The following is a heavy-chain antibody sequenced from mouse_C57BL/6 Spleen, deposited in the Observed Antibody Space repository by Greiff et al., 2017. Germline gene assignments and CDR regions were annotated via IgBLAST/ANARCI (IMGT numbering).Heavy chain of an antibody. V-gene: IGHV1-59*01. D-gene: IGHD2-5*01. CDR1: GYTFTSYW. J-gene: IGHJ4*01. CDR2: IDPSDSYT. Sequence: QVQLQQPGAELVRPGTSVKLSCKASGYTFTSYWMHWVKQRPGQGLEWIGVIDPSDSYTNYNQKFKGKATLTVDTSSSTAYMQLSSLTSEDSAVYYCARSIADYSKGYYAMDYWGQGTSVTVSS. CDR3: ARSIADYSKGYYAMDY.